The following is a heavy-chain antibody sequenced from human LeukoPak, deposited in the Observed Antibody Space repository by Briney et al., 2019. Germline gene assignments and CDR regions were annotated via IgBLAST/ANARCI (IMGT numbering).Heavy chain of an antibody. CDR2: ISNSGST. D-gene: IGHD2-2*03. Sequence: PSETLSLTCTVSGGSITASYWTWVRQPPGKGLEYIGYISNSGSTNYNPSLKSRVTISVDTAENHLSVNLTSVTDADTAVYYCARDKHLGFSSGTKYYLYYFDSWGQGIQVTVSS. CDR3: ARDKHLGFSSGTKYYLYYFDS. J-gene: IGHJ4*02. V-gene: IGHV4-59*01. CDR1: GGSITASY.